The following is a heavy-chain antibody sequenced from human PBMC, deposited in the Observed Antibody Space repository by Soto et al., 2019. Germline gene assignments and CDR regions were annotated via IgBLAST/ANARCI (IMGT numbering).Heavy chain of an antibody. CDR2: ISAYNGNT. Sequence: ASVKVSCKASGYTFNKYGISWVRQAPGQGLEWMGWISAYNGNTNYAQKLQGRVTMTTDTSTSTAYMELRSLRSDDTAVYYCARDRDIVVVPDAIYYYMDVWGKGTTVTVSS. CDR3: ARDRDIVVVPDAIYYYMDV. D-gene: IGHD2-2*01. J-gene: IGHJ6*03. CDR1: GYTFNKYG. V-gene: IGHV1-18*01.